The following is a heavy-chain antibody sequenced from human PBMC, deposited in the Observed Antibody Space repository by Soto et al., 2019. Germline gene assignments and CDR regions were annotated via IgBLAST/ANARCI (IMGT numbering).Heavy chain of an antibody. Sequence: GESLKISCNGSGYSFTIYWIGWVRQMPGKGLEWMGIIYPGDSDTRYSPSFQGQVTISADKSISTAYLQWSSLKASDTAMYYCARHDYSGSPNYYYGMDVWGQGTTVTVSS. CDR1: GYSFTIYW. CDR3: ARHDYSGSPNYYYGMDV. D-gene: IGHD3-10*01. V-gene: IGHV5-51*01. CDR2: IYPGDSDT. J-gene: IGHJ6*02.